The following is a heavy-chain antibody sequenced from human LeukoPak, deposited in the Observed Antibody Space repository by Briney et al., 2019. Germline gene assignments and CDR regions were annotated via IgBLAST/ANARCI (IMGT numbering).Heavy chain of an antibody. D-gene: IGHD2-8*02. CDR1: GGTFSSYA. V-gene: IGHV1-69*05. J-gene: IGHJ6*03. CDR3: ARTGYWSNNYYYYMDV. Sequence: SVKVSCKASGGTFSSYAISWVRQAPGQGFEWMGGIIPIFGTANYAQKFQGRVTITTDESTSTAYMELSSLRSEDTAVYYCARTGYWSNNYYYYMDVWGKGTTVTVSS. CDR2: IIPIFGTA.